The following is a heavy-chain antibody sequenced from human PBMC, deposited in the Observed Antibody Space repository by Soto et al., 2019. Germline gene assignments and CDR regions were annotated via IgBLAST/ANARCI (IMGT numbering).Heavy chain of an antibody. J-gene: IGHJ4*02. CDR2: IYYNGVT. CDR1: GGSISNNY. D-gene: IGHD6-6*01. Sequence: SETLSLTCSVSGGSISNNYWSWIRQPPGKGLEWIGHIYYNGVTNYSPSLKSRVTISIDTSKNQFSLNLNSVTAADTAVYYCVGPLVARFDYWGQGTLVTVSS. CDR3: VGPLVARFDY. V-gene: IGHV4-59*01.